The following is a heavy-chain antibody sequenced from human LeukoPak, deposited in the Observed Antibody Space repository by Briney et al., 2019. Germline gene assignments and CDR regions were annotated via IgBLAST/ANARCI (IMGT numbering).Heavy chain of an antibody. J-gene: IGHJ3*01. CDR1: GFTFSNYW. Sequence: GGSLRLSCAASGFTFSNYWMNWVRQAPVKGLEWVVYIKQGGSETYYVDSVKGRFTVSRDNAKNSLYLQISGLRAEDTAMYYCARVNGDYGGAFDVWGRGTMVTVSS. V-gene: IGHV3-7*01. CDR3: ARVNGDYGGAFDV. CDR2: IKQGGSET. D-gene: IGHD4-17*01.